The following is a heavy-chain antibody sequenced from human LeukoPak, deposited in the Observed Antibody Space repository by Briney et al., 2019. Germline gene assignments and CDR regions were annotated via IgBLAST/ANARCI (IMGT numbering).Heavy chain of an antibody. CDR3: AGETGLNAFDI. CDR2: IKQDGSEK. Sequence: GGSLRLSCAASGFTFSSYSMNWVRQAPGKGLEWVANIKQDGSEKYYVDSVKGRFTVSRDNAKNSLYLQMNSLRAEDTAVYYCAGETGLNAFDIWGQGTMVTVSS. CDR1: GFTFSSYS. D-gene: IGHD3-16*01. V-gene: IGHV3-7*01. J-gene: IGHJ3*02.